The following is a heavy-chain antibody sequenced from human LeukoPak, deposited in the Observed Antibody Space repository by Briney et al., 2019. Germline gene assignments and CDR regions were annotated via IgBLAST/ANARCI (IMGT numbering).Heavy chain of an antibody. J-gene: IGHJ4*02. V-gene: IGHV3-23*01. CDR3: AKHSTYCSGGSCQEDFDY. CDR1: GFTSSSYA. Sequence: PGGSLRLSCAASGFTSSSYAMRWVRQAPGKGLEWVSAISGSCGSTYYADSVKGRFTISRDNSKNTLYLQMNSLRAEDTAVYYFAKHSTYCSGGSCQEDFDYWGQGTLVTVSS. D-gene: IGHD2-15*01. CDR2: ISGSCGST.